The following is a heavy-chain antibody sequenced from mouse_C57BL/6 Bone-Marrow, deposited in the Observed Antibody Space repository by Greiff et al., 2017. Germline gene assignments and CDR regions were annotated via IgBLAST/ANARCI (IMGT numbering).Heavy chain of an antibody. V-gene: IGHV1-47*01. CDR3: ARSSTFFYYFDY. CDR2: FHPYNDDT. Sequence: VQLQESGAELVKPGASVMMSCKASGYTFTTFPIEWLKQTHGKSLEWIGNFHPYNDDTKYNEKFKGKATLTVEKSSNTVYLELSRLTSDDSAVYYGARSSTFFYYFDYWGQGTTLKVSS. J-gene: IGHJ2*01. CDR1: GYTFTTFP. D-gene: IGHD5-1*01.